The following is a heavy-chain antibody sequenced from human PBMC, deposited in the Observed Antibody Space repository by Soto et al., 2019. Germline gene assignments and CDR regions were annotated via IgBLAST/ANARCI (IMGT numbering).Heavy chain of an antibody. Sequence: EVQLVESGGVVVQPGGSLRLSCAASGFTFDDYTMHWVRQAPGKGLEWVSLISWDGGSTYYADSVKGRFTISRDNSKNSLYLKMNSLRTEDTALYYCAKDIGGVAGTIGGLDYWGQGTLVTVSS. CDR3: AKDIGGVAGTIGGLDY. V-gene: IGHV3-43*01. CDR1: GFTFDDYT. J-gene: IGHJ4*02. D-gene: IGHD6-19*01. CDR2: ISWDGGST.